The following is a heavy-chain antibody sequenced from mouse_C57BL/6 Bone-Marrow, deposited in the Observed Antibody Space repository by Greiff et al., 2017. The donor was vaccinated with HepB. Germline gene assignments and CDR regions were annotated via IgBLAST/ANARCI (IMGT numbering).Heavy chain of an antibody. Sequence: VQLVESGAELARPGASVKLSCKASGYTFTSYGISWVKQRTGQGLEWIGEIYPRSGNTYYNEKFKGKATLTADKSSSTAYMQFSSLTSEDSAIYYCAREDSSGYWFAYWGQGTLVTVSA. J-gene: IGHJ3*01. D-gene: IGHD3-2*02. CDR1: GYTFTSYG. CDR2: IYPRSGNT. V-gene: IGHV1-81*01. CDR3: AREDSSGYWFAY.